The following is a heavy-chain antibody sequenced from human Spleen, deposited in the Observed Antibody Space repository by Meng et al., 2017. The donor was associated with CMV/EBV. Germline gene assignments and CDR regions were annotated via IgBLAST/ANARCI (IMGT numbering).Heavy chain of an antibody. Sequence: GGSLRLSCAASGFTFYGYAMSWVRQAPGKGLEWVSCISSDGSTTTFADSVKGRFTISRDHAKSTLYLQMNSLRAEDTAVYYCARSYPNFFYGLDVWGQGTTVTVSS. CDR1: GFTFYGYA. CDR2: ISSDGSTT. J-gene: IGHJ6*02. CDR3: ARSYPNFFYGLDV. V-gene: IGHV3-74*01. D-gene: IGHD3-3*01.